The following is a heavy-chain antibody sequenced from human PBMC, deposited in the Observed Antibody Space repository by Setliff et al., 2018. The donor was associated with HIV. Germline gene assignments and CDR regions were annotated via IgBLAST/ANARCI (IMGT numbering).Heavy chain of an antibody. CDR1: SDSLSSHY. CDR3: ARSRGGTTRGYMDV. CDR2: IYINGIT. J-gene: IGHJ6*03. D-gene: IGHD4-17*01. Sequence: SETMSLTCTVSSDSLSSHYWSWIRQPPGKGLEWVGHIYINGITNYSPSLESRVTISVDTSKKQFSLKLSSVTAADTAVYFCARSRGGTTRGYMDVWGKGTTVTVSS. V-gene: IGHV4-4*08.